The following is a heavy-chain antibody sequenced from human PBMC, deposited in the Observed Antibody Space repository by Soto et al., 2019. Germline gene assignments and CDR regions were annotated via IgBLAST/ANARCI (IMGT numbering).Heavy chain of an antibody. J-gene: IGHJ5*02. Sequence: PSETLSLTCTVSGGSVSSYYWSWIRQPPGKGLEWIGYIYYSGSTNYNPSLRSRVTISVDTSKNQFSLKLSSVTAADTAVYYCARDLCVGGWYYWFDPWGQGTLVTVSS. V-gene: IGHV4-59*02. D-gene: IGHD6-19*01. CDR1: GGSVSSYY. CDR2: IYYSGST. CDR3: ARDLCVGGWYYWFDP.